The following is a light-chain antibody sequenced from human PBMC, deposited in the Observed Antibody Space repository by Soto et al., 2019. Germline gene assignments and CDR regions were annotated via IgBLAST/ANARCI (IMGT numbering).Light chain of an antibody. Sequence: EIVLTQSPGTLSLSPGETTATPSRASQSVSGSYLAWYQQKPGQTPRLLIYDASTRATGIPPRVSGSGSGTEFTLTISSLQSGDFAVYYCQQHYNWPLTFGGGTKVDI. CDR1: QSVSGSY. J-gene: IGKJ4*01. CDR3: QQHYNWPLT. V-gene: IGKV3D-15*01. CDR2: DAS.